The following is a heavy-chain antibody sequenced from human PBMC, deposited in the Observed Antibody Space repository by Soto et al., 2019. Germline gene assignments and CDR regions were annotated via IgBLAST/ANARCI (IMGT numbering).Heavy chain of an antibody. J-gene: IGHJ6*02. CDR3: AKEGYSSGWVVYYYYYGMDV. Sequence: LRLSCAASGFTFSSYAMSWVRQAPGKGLEWVSAISGSGGSTYYADSVKGRFTISRDNSKNTPYLQMNSLRAEDTAVYYCAKEGYSSGWVVYYYYYGMDVWGQGTKVTVYS. D-gene: IGHD6-19*01. CDR1: GFTFSSYA. CDR2: ISGSGGST. V-gene: IGHV3-23*01.